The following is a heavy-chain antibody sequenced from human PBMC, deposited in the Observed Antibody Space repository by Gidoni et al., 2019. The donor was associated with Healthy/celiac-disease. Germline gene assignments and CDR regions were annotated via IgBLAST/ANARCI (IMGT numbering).Heavy chain of an antibody. CDR2: IRSKAYGGTT. Sequence: EVQLVAPGGGLVQPGRSLRLSCTASVSPLGSYAMSWFRQAPGKGLEWVGFIRSKAYGGTTEYAASVKGRFTISRDDSKSIAYLQMNSLNTEDTAVYYCTRGPGIAAAGLGPFDYWGQGTLVTVSS. V-gene: IGHV3-49*03. CDR3: TRGPGIAAAGLGPFDY. CDR1: VSPLGSYA. J-gene: IGHJ4*02. D-gene: IGHD6-13*01.